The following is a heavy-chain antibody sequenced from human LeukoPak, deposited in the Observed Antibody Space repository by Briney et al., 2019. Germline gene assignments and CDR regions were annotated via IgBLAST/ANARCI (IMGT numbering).Heavy chain of an antibody. D-gene: IGHD2-2*01. Sequence: SETLSLTCTVSGGSVSSGSYYWSWIRQPPGKGLEWIGYIYYSGSTNYNPSLKSRVTISVDTSRNQFSLKLSSVTAADTAVYYCARFDIVVVPAASADPWGQGTLVTVSS. V-gene: IGHV4-61*01. J-gene: IGHJ5*02. CDR2: IYYSGST. CDR1: GGSVSSGSYY. CDR3: ARFDIVVVPAASADP.